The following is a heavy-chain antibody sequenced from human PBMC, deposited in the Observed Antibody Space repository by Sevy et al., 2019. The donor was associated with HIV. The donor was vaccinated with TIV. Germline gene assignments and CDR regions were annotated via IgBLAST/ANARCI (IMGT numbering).Heavy chain of an antibody. CDR3: GRVPVAAAGTGIDY. D-gene: IGHD6-13*01. CDR1: GFTFSSYW. CDR2: IYVDGRTA. J-gene: IGHJ4*02. V-gene: IGHV3-74*01. Sequence: GGSLRLSCAASGFTFSSYWMHWVRQAPGKGLVWLSRIYVDGRTASYADSVKGRFAISRDNAKNTLYLQMNSLRDEDMAVYYCGRVPVAAAGTGIDYWGQGTLVTVSS.